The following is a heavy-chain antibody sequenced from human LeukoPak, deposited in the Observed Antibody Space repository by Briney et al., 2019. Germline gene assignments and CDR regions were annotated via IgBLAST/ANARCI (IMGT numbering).Heavy chain of an antibody. D-gene: IGHD3/OR15-3a*01. Sequence: GGSLRLSCAASGFTFSDYYMSWIRQAPGKGLEWVSYISNSGSIIYYADSVNGRFTISRDIAKNSLYLQMNSLRAEDTAVYYCARIPRDSYFYYMDVWGKGTTVTVSS. V-gene: IGHV3-11*04. CDR1: GFTFSDYY. CDR2: ISNSGSII. CDR3: ARIPRDSYFYYMDV. J-gene: IGHJ6*03.